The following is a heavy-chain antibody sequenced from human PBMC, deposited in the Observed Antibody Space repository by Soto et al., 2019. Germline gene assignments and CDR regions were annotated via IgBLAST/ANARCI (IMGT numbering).Heavy chain of an antibody. J-gene: IGHJ5*02. V-gene: IGHV4-31*03. D-gene: IGHD3-3*01. CDR3: ARYDFSLSSWFDP. Sequence: SETLSLTCTVSGCSISSGGYYWSWIRQHPGKGLEWIGYIYYSGSTYYNPSLKSRVTISVDTSKNQFSLKLSSVTAADTAVYYCARYDFSLSSWFDPWGQGTLVTVSS. CDR2: IYYSGST. CDR1: GCSISSGGYY.